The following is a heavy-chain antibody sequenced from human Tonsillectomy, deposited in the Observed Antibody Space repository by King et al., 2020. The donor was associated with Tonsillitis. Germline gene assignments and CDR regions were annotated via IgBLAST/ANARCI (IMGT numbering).Heavy chain of an antibody. CDR2: IYWNDDK. Sequence: TLKESGPTLVRPTQTLTLTCTFSGFSLSTNGVGVGWIRQPPGKALEWLALIYWNDDKRYSPSLRSRLTITKDTSKNQVVLTMTNMDPVDTATSYCAHALTGIEAVLSYYYHGMDVWGQGTTVTVSS. CDR1: GFSLSTNGVG. D-gene: IGHD3-9*01. J-gene: IGHJ6*02. CDR3: AHALTGIEAVLSYYYHGMDV. V-gene: IGHV2-5*01.